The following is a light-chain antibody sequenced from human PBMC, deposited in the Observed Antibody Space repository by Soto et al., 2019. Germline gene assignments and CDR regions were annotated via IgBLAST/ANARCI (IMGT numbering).Light chain of an antibody. V-gene: IGKV1-5*03. J-gene: IGKJ1*01. CDR1: QNIWSW. CDR3: QHYNSYPWT. Sequence: DIPMTQSPSTLSASVGDRVTITCRASQNIWSWLAWYQQKPGKAPKLLIYKASSLESGVPSRFSGSGSGTQFTLTISSLQPDDFATYYCQHYNSYPWTFGQGTRVEIK. CDR2: KAS.